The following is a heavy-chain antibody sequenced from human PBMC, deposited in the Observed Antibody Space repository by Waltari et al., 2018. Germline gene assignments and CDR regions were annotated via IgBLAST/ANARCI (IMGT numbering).Heavy chain of an antibody. CDR2: IYYSGST. CDR1: GGSISSHY. V-gene: IGHV4-59*11. Sequence: QEQLQESGPGLVKPSETLSLTCTVSGGSISSHYWSWIRQPPGKGLEWIGYIYYSGSTNYNPSLKSRVTISVDTSKNQFSLKLSSVTAADTAVYYCARGHTYSSGWGSYYFDYWGQGTLVTVSS. CDR3: ARGHTYSSGWGSYYFDY. D-gene: IGHD6-19*01. J-gene: IGHJ4*02.